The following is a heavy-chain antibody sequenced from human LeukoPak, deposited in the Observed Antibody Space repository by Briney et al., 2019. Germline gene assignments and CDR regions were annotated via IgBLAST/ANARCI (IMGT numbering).Heavy chain of an antibody. CDR3: ARSGIYDYVWGSYRYPFDY. CDR2: IYYSGST. Sequence: PSETLSLSCTVSGGSISSYYWSWIRQPTGKGQEWIGYIYYSGSTNYNPSLKSRVTISVDTSKNQFSLKLSSVTAADTAVYYCARSGIYDYVWGSYRYPFDYWGQGTLVTVSS. D-gene: IGHD3-16*02. J-gene: IGHJ4*02. V-gene: IGHV4-59*01. CDR1: GGSISSYY.